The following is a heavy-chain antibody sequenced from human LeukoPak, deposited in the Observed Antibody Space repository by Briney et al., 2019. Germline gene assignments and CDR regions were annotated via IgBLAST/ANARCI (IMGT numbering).Heavy chain of an antibody. CDR2: IYPGDSDT. J-gene: IGHJ3*02. CDR1: GYSFTSYW. CDR3: ARLGLSNAFDI. V-gene: IGHV5-51*01. Sequence: GESLKISCKGSGYSFTSYWIGWVRQMPVKGLGWMGIIYPGDSDTRYSPSFQGQVTISADKSISTAYLQWSSLKDSDTGMYYCARLGLSNAFDIWGQGTMVTVSS. D-gene: IGHD3-16*02.